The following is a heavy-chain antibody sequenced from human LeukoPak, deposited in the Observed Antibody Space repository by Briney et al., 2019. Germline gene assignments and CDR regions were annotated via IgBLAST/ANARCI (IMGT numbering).Heavy chain of an antibody. CDR3: ARVRTSTNLNWFDP. J-gene: IGHJ5*02. CDR2: IYHTGST. CDR1: SGSISTTNW. D-gene: IGHD2-2*01. Sequence: SETLSLTCAVSSGSISTTNWWNWVRQPPGKGLEWIGEIYHTGSTNYNPSLKSRVTISVDKSKNQFSLKLSSVTAADTAVYYCARVRTSTNLNWFDPWGQGTLVTVSS. V-gene: IGHV4-4*02.